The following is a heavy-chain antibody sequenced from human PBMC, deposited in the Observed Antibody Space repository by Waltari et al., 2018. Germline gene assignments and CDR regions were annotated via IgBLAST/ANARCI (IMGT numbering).Heavy chain of an antibody. V-gene: IGHV3-30*04. CDR1: GFPFSRFS. Sequence: QAPLVESGGGVVQPGRSLRLSCATSGFPFSRFSMHWDRQAPGKGLQWVAGVSNDGIGRYADSVKGRFTISRDNAKSTVSLEMNSLRPDDTALYYCARDRAFAVSLQDWGQGTPVTVSS. CDR3: ARDRAFAVSLQD. CDR2: VSNDGIGR. D-gene: IGHD4-17*01. J-gene: IGHJ4*02.